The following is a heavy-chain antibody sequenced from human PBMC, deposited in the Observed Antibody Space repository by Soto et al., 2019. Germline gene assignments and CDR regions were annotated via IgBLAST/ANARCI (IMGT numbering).Heavy chain of an antibody. CDR1: GFTFSSYA. CDR3: AKDEVATINSYYFDY. J-gene: IGHJ4*02. CDR2: ISGSGGRT. V-gene: IGHV3-23*01. D-gene: IGHD5-12*01. Sequence: GGSLRLSCAAPGFTFSSYAMSWVRQAPGKGLEWVSAISGSGGRTYYADSVKGRFTISRDNSKNTLYLQMNSLRAEDTAVYYCAKDEVATINSYYFDYWGQGTLVTVSS.